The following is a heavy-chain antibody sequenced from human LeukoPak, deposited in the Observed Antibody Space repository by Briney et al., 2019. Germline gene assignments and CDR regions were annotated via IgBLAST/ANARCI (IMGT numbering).Heavy chain of an antibody. CDR1: GYTFTSYY. Sequence: ASVKVSCKASGYTFTSYYMHWVRQAPGQGLEWMGIINPSGGSTSYAQKFQGRVTMTRDMSTSTVYMELSSLRSEDTAVYYCARYSSSYEFDYWGQGTLVTVSS. CDR3: ARYSSSYEFDY. D-gene: IGHD6-13*01. CDR2: INPSGGST. J-gene: IGHJ4*02. V-gene: IGHV1-46*01.